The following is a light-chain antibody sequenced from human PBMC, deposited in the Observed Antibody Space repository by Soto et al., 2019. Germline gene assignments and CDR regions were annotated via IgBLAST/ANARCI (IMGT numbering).Light chain of an antibody. CDR1: QNINTW. J-gene: IGKJ1*01. CDR3: PQYNSFAWT. V-gene: IGKV1-5*01. Sequence: DIQMTQSPSTLSASVGDSVTISCRASQNINTWLAWYHQKPGMAPKLLISDAYTLESGVPSRFSGSGSGPEFTLTISSLQHDDFGTYYCPQYNSFAWTFGQGTKVDSK. CDR2: DAY.